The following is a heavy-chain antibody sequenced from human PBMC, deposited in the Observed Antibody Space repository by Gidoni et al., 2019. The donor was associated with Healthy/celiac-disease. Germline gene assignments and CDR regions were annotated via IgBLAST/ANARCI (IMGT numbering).Heavy chain of an antibody. Sequence: QVQLQQWGAGLLKPSETLSLTCAVYGGSFSGYYWSWIRQPPGKGLEWIGEINHSGSTNYNPSLKSRVTISVDTSKNQFSLKLSSVTAADTAVYYCARSGLFSGTLGYWGQGTLVTVSS. CDR3: ARSGLFSGTLGY. D-gene: IGHD1-1*01. CDR2: INHSGST. V-gene: IGHV4-34*01. J-gene: IGHJ4*02. CDR1: GGSFSGYY.